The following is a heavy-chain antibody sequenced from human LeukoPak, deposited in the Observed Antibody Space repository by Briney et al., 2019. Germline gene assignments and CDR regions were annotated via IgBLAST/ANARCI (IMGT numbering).Heavy chain of an antibody. CDR3: ARVPNYYYYYMDV. J-gene: IGHJ6*03. CDR2: IYNSGST. Sequence: PSDTLSLPCTVSGYSISSGYYRGRIRQPPGAGLEWIGSIYNSGSTYYNPYLKTGITISVDTSKNQYSLKLSSVTAADTAVYYCARVPNYYYYYMDVWGKGTTVTVSS. CDR1: GYSISSGYY. V-gene: IGHV4-38-2*02.